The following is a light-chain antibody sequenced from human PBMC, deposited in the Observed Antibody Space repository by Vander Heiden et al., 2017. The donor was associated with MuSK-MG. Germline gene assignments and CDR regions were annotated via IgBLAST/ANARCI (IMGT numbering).Light chain of an antibody. Sequence: EIVLTQSPATLSVSPGERVTLSCRACQSVSSNIAWYQHKPGQAPRLLIYGASTRATGIPARFSGGGSGTEFTLTISSLQSEDFALYYCQQDRSWPHTFGGGTKVEIK. V-gene: IGKV3-15*01. J-gene: IGKJ4*01. CDR2: GAS. CDR3: QQDRSWPHT. CDR1: QSVSSN.